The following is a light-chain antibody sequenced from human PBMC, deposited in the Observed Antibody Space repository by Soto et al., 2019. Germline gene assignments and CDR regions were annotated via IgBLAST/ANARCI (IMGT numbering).Light chain of an antibody. CDR3: SSYTSSSTPYV. CDR1: SSDVGGYNY. Sequence: QTALPQPATVSGSPGQAITISCNGTSSDVGGYNYVSWYQQHPGKAPKLMIYDVSNRPSGVSNRFSGSKSGNTASLTISGLQAEDEADYYCSSYTSSSTPYVFGTGTKVTVL. J-gene: IGLJ1*01. V-gene: IGLV2-14*01. CDR2: DVS.